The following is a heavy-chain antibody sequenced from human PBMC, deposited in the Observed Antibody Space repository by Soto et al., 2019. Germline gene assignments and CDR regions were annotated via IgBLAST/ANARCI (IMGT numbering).Heavy chain of an antibody. D-gene: IGHD6-13*01. CDR2: ISPNNGGA. CDR3: VRDTQLKSVAASVPNWFDP. J-gene: IGHJ5*02. Sequence: QVQLVQSGAEVKKPGASVKVFCKASGYTFTGHYMHWVRQAPGQGLEWMGWISPNNGGAEYAQQFQGRVTMTSDTSISTAYMELTRLTADDTAMYYCVRDTQLKSVAASVPNWFDPWGQGTLVTVSS. V-gene: IGHV1-2*02. CDR1: GYTFTGHY.